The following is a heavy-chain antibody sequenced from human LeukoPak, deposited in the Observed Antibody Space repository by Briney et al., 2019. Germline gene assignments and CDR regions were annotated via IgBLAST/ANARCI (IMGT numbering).Heavy chain of an antibody. CDR3: ANPRWGRYFDWLLPFDY. Sequence: GGSLRLSCAASGFTFSSYAMSWVRQAPGKGLEWVSAISGSGGSTYYADSVKGRFTISRDNSKNTLYLQMNSLRAEDTAVYYCANPRWGRYFDWLLPFDYWGQGTLVTVSS. CDR1: GFTFSSYA. CDR2: ISGSGGST. J-gene: IGHJ4*02. D-gene: IGHD3-9*01. V-gene: IGHV3-23*01.